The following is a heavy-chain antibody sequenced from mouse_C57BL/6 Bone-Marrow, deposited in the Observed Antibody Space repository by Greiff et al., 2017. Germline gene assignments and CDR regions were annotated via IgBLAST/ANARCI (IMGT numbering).Heavy chain of an antibody. Sequence: QVQLQQPGAELVKPGASVKLSCKASGYTFTSYWMQWVKQRPGQGLEWIGEIDPSDSYTNYNQKFKGKATLTVDTSSSTAYMQRSSLTSEDSAVYYCARGIYYGNYDYAMDYWGQGTSVTVSA. D-gene: IGHD2-1*01. CDR3: ARGIYYGNYDYAMDY. CDR2: IDPSDSYT. CDR1: GYTFTSYW. V-gene: IGHV1-50*01. J-gene: IGHJ4*01.